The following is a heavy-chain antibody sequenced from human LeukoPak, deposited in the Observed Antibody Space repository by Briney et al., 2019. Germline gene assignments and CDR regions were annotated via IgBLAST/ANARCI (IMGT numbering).Heavy chain of an antibody. V-gene: IGHV4-59*08. D-gene: IGHD3-3*01. J-gene: IGHJ4*02. CDR1: GGSISSYY. Sequence: PSETLSLTCTVSGGSISSYYCSWIRQPPGKGLEWIGYIYYSGNTNYNPSLKSRVTISVDTSKNQFSLKLSSVTAADTAVYYCARLPVTRDFWSGYYTGPSYYFDYWGQGTLVTVSS. CDR2: IYYSGNT. CDR3: ARLPVTRDFWSGYYTGPSYYFDY.